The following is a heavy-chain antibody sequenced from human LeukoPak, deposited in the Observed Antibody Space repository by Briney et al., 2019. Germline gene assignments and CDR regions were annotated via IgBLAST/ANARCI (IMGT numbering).Heavy chain of an antibody. Sequence: SETLSLTCTVSGGSISSYYWSWIRQPAGKGLEWIGRIYTSGSTNYNPSLKSRVTMSVDTSKNQFSLKLSSVTAADTAVYYCARGAVNMGAVAGTFDYWGQGTLVTVSS. D-gene: IGHD6-19*01. J-gene: IGHJ4*02. CDR2: IYTSGST. CDR1: GGSISSYY. V-gene: IGHV4-4*07. CDR3: ARGAVNMGAVAGTFDY.